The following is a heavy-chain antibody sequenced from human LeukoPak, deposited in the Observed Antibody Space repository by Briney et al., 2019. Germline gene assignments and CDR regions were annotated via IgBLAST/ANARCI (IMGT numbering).Heavy chain of an antibody. D-gene: IGHD6-19*01. CDR2: INPNSGGT. CDR1: GYTFTGYY. CDR3: ARAPYSSGWYDLGWFDP. Sequence: ASVKVSCKASGYTFTGYYMHWVRQAPGQGLEWMGWINPNSGGTNYAQEFQGRVTMTRDTSISTAYMELSRLRSDDTAVYYCARAPYSSGWYDLGWFDPWGQGTLVTVSS. V-gene: IGHV1-2*02. J-gene: IGHJ5*02.